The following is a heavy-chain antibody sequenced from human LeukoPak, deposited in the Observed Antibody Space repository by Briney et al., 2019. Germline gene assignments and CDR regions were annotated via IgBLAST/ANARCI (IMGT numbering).Heavy chain of an antibody. D-gene: IGHD6-13*01. CDR2: IYYSGST. J-gene: IGHJ4*02. CDR3: AGDSPYSSSWYAARY. V-gene: IGHV4-61*01. CDR1: GGSVSSGSYY. Sequence: SSETLSLTCTVSGGSVSSGSYYWSWIRQPPGKGLEWIGYIYYSGSTNYNPSLKSRVTISVDTSKNQFSLKLSSVTATDTAVYYCAGDSPYSSSWYAARYWGQGTLVTVSS.